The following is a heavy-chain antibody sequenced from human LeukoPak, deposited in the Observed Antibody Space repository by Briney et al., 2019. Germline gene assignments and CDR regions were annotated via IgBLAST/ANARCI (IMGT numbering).Heavy chain of an antibody. Sequence: PSETLSLTCTVSGGSISSGSYYWSWIRQPAGKGLEWIGRIYTSGSTNYNPSLKSRVTISVDKSKNQFSLKLSSVTAADTAVYYCARDDLGYSYGSAFAYWGQGTLVTVSS. CDR1: GGSISSGSYY. V-gene: IGHV4-61*02. J-gene: IGHJ4*02. CDR2: IYTSGST. CDR3: ARDDLGYSYGSAFAY. D-gene: IGHD5-18*01.